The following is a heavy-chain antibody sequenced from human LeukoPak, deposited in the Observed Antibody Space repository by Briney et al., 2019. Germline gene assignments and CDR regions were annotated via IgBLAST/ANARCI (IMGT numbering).Heavy chain of an antibody. J-gene: IGHJ6*03. CDR3: AKEPYSGSSYYYYYMDV. CDR1: GFTFSSYA. CDR2: ISGSGGST. Sequence: GGSLRLSCAASGFTFSSYAMSWVRQAPGKGLEWVSAISGSGGSTYYADSVRGRFTISRDKSKNTLYLQMNSLRAEDTAVYYCAKEPYSGSSYYYYYMDVWGKGTTVTVSS. V-gene: IGHV3-23*01. D-gene: IGHD1-26*01.